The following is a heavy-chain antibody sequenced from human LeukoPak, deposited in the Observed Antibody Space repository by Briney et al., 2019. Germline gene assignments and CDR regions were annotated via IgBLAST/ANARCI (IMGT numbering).Heavy chain of an antibody. D-gene: IGHD6-19*01. CDR2: IYYSGGT. Sequence: SETLSLTCTVSGYSISSGYYWGWIRQPPGKGLEWIGSIYYSGGTYYNPSLKSRVTISIDTSKNQFSLKLNSVTAADTATYYCARETSLAGFASGLGFNYWGQGILVTVSS. CDR3: ARETSLAGFASGLGFNY. J-gene: IGHJ4*02. CDR1: GYSISSGYY. V-gene: IGHV4-38-2*02.